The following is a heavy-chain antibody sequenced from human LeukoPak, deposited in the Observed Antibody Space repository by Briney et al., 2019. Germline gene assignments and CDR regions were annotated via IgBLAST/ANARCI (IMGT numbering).Heavy chain of an antibody. V-gene: IGHV3-9*01. Sequence: PGRSLRLSCAASGFTFYDYAMHWVRQAPGKGLEWVSGISWNSGSIGYADSVKGRFTISRDNAKNSLYLQMNSLRAEDTALYYCAKDAYFDWSYFDYWGQGTLVTVSS. CDR3: AKDAYFDWSYFDY. D-gene: IGHD3-9*01. CDR2: ISWNSGSI. CDR1: GFTFYDYA. J-gene: IGHJ4*02.